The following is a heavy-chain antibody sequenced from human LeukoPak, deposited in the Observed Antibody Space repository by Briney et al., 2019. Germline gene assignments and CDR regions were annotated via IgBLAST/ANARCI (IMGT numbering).Heavy chain of an antibody. Sequence: GASVKVSCKASGYTFTSYYMHWVRQAPGQGLEWMGIINPSGGSTSYAQKFQGRVTMTRDTSTSTVYMELSSLRSEDTAVYYCARDPAFTMVRGVINWYFDLWGRGTLVTVSS. D-gene: IGHD3-10*01. J-gene: IGHJ2*01. CDR1: GYTFTSYY. CDR2: INPSGGST. V-gene: IGHV1-46*01. CDR3: ARDPAFTMVRGVINWYFDL.